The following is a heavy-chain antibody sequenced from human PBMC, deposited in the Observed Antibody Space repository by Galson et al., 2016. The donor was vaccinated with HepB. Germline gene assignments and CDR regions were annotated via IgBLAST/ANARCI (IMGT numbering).Heavy chain of an antibody. D-gene: IGHD3-16*01. CDR2: ISGSGGST. CDR1: GFTFSRYA. V-gene: IGHV3-23*01. CDR3: ASPFAPERGRYVL. J-gene: IGHJ5*02. Sequence: SLRLSCAASGFTFSRYAMNWVRQAPGKGLEWVSGISGSGGSTYYADSVKGRFTISRDKAKNSLYLQMNSLRDEDTAVYYGASPFAPERGRYVLWGQGTLVTVSS.